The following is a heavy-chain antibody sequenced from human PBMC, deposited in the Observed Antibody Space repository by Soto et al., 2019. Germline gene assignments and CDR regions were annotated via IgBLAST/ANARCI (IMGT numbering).Heavy chain of an antibody. CDR2: ISWNRGSI. Sequence: EVQLVESGGGLVQPGRSLRLSCAASGFTFDDYAMHWVRQAPGKGLEWVSGISWNRGSIVYADSVKGRFTISRDNAKNSLYLQMNSLRAEDTALYYCAKDYCSSTSCFLQHWGQGTLVIVSS. V-gene: IGHV3-9*01. J-gene: IGHJ1*01. D-gene: IGHD2-2*01. CDR1: GFTFDDYA. CDR3: AKDYCSSTSCFLQH.